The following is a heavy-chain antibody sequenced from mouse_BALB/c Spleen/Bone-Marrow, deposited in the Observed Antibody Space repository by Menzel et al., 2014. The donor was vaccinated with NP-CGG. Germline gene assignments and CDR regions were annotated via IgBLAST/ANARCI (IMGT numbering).Heavy chain of an antibody. D-gene: IGHD2-1*01. J-gene: IGHJ3*01. CDR3: AREDGNHVGFAY. CDR1: GYTFSSYW. Sequence: VKLVEPGAELMKPGASVKISCKATGYTFSSYWIEWVKQRPGHGLEWIGEILPGSGSTNYNEKFKGKATFTADTSSNTAYMQLSSLTSEDSAVYYCAREDGNHVGFAYWGQGTLVTVSA. CDR2: ILPGSGST. V-gene: IGHV1-9*01.